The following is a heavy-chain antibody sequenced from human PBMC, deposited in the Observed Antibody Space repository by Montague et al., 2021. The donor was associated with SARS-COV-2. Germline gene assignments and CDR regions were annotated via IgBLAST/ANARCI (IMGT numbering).Heavy chain of an antibody. V-gene: IGHV3-30-3*01. CDR1: GFTLSRYA. J-gene: IGHJ4*02. Sequence: SLRLSCAASGFTLSRYAMHWVRQAPGKGLEWVAVISYDGSNKHNADSVKGRFTISRDKSKNTLYVQMNSLRAEDTAVYYCARGRGTYSLDYWGQGTLVTVYS. CDR3: ARGRGTYSLDY. CDR2: ISYDGSNK. D-gene: IGHD1-26*01.